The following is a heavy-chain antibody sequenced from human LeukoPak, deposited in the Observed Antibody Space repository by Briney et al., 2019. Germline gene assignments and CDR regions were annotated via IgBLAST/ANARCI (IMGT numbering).Heavy chain of an antibody. CDR3: ARVEPSMVRGPWGAFDI. CDR1: GLTFDDYG. CDR2: INWNGGST. D-gene: IGHD3-10*01. Sequence: PGGSLRLSCAASGLTFDDYGMSWVRQAPGKGLEWVSGINWNGGSTGYADSVKGRFTISRDNAKNSLYLQMNSLRAEDTALYYCARVEPSMVRGPWGAFDIWGQGTMVTVSS. J-gene: IGHJ3*02. V-gene: IGHV3-20*04.